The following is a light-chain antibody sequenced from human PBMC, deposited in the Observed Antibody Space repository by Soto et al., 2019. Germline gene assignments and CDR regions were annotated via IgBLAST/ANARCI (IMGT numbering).Light chain of an antibody. V-gene: IGLV6-57*01. J-gene: IGLJ3*02. CDR2: EDN. CDR3: QSYDSSNHGV. CDR1: SGSIASNY. Sequence: NFMLTQPHSVSESPGKTVTISCTRSSGSIASNYVQWYQQRPGSSPTTVIYEDNQRPSGVPDRFSGSIDSSSNSAFLTISGLKTEDEADYYCQSYDSSNHGVFGGGTKMTVL.